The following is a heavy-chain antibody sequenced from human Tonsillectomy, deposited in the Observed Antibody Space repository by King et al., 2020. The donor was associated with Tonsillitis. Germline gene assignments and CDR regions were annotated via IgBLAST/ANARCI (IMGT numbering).Heavy chain of an antibody. CDR1: GFTFSSYG. Sequence: VQLVESGGGVVQPGRSLRLSCAASGFTFSSYGMHWVRQAPGKGLEWVAFISDDGSNKYYADSVKGRFTISRDNSQNTLYLQMNSLRAEDTAVYYCARDRGSYCTSTSCYLVGFDYWGQGTLVTVSS. CDR2: ISDDGSNK. V-gene: IGHV3-30*03. CDR3: ARDRGSYCTSTSCYLVGFDY. J-gene: IGHJ4*02. D-gene: IGHD2-2*01.